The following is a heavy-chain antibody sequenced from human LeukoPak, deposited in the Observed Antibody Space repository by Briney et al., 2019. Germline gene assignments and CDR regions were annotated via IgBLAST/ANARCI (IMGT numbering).Heavy chain of an antibody. CDR3: ARLFGLLWFGGEWFDP. V-gene: IGHV4-39*07. D-gene: IGHD3-10*01. J-gene: IGHJ5*02. Sequence: PSETLSLTCTVSGGSISSSSYYWGWIRQPPGKGLEWIGSIYYSGSTYYNPSLKSRVTISVDTSKNQFSLKLSSVTAADTAVYYCARLFGLLWFGGEWFDPWGQGTLVTVSS. CDR1: GGSISSSSYY. CDR2: IYYSGST.